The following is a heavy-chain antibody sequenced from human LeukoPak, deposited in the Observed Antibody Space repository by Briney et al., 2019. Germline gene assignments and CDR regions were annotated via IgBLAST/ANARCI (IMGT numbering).Heavy chain of an antibody. CDR2: ISGSGGST. Sequence: GGSLRLSCAASGFIFSSYAMSWVRQAPGKGLEWVSTISGSGGSTYYADSVKGRFTISRDNSKNTVYLQMNSLRAEDTAVYYCARAFPYYYDSSGYYVPYDAFDIWGQGTTVTVSS. V-gene: IGHV3-23*01. J-gene: IGHJ3*02. CDR1: GFIFSSYA. D-gene: IGHD3-22*01. CDR3: ARAFPYYYDSSGYYVPYDAFDI.